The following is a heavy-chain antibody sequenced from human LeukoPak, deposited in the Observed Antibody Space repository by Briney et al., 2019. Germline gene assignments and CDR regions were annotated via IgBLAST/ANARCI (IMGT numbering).Heavy chain of an antibody. J-gene: IGHJ4*02. Sequence: PGGSLRLSCAASGFTFSNYWMSWLRQAPGRGLEWVANIRGDGGEKNHVDSVKGRFTISRDNSKNSLFLQMGYLRAEDTAVYYCARDWLEATAKGIDYWGQGSLVTVSS. CDR3: ARDWLEATAKGIDY. CDR1: GFTFSNYW. D-gene: IGHD1-1*01. V-gene: IGHV3-7*01. CDR2: IRGDGGEK.